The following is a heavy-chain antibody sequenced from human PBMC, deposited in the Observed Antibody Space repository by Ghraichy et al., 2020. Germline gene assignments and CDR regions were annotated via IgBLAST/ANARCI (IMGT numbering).Heavy chain of an antibody. CDR3: ARGGTSSAIPGDYYYYGMDV. Sequence: SETLSLTCTVSGDFISNYYWSWIRQPPGKGLEWIGCIYYSGSTKYNPSLQSRVTISVDTSKNQFSLKLSSVTAADTAVYYCARGGTSSAIPGDYYYYGMDVWAQGTTVTVSS. D-gene: IGHD2-2*01. V-gene: IGHV4-59*01. CDR1: GDFISNYY. J-gene: IGHJ6*02. CDR2: IYYSGST.